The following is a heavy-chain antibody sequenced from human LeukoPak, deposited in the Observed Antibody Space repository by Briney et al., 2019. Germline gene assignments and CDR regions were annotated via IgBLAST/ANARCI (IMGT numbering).Heavy chain of an antibody. Sequence: GGSLRLSCAASGFTFDDYGMSWVRQAPGKGLEWVSGINWNGGSTGYADSVKGRFTISRDNAKNSLYLQMNSLRAEDTALYYCARVTGTGHYYYYMDVWGNGTTVTVSS. CDR2: INWNGGST. V-gene: IGHV3-20*04. J-gene: IGHJ6*03. D-gene: IGHD1-1*01. CDR1: GFTFDDYG. CDR3: ARVTGTGHYYYYMDV.